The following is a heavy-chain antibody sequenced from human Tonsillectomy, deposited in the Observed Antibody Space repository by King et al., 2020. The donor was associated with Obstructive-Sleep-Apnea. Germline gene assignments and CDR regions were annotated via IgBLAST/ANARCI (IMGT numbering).Heavy chain of an antibody. Sequence: VQLVESGGGLVKAEGSLRLSCAASEFTFSNAWMSWVRQVPGKGLEWVGRISTKTDGASTDYAAPVKGRFIISGDDSKTTLYLQMNSLKIEDTAVYYCTRGSAAAYFDYWGQGTLVTVSS. V-gene: IGHV3-15*01. CDR2: ISTKTDGAST. CDR3: TRGSAAAYFDY. CDR1: EFTFSNAW. D-gene: IGHD6-13*01. J-gene: IGHJ4*02.